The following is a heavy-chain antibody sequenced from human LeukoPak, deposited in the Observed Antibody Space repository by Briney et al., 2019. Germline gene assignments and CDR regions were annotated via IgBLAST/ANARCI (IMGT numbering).Heavy chain of an antibody. V-gene: IGHV3-9*01. CDR2: ISWNSGSI. CDR1: GFTFDDYA. Sequence: GGSLRLYCAASGFTFDDYAMHWVRQAPGKGLEWVSGISWNSGSIGYADSVKGRFTISRDNAKNSLYLQMNSLRAEDTALYYCAKDISYGDYAFDYWGQGTLVTVSS. CDR3: AKDISYGDYAFDY. J-gene: IGHJ4*02. D-gene: IGHD4-17*01.